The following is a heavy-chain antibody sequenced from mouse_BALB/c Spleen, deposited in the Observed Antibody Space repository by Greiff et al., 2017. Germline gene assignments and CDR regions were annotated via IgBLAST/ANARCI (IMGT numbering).Heavy chain of an antibody. CDR2: IYPGDGDT. D-gene: IGHD2-1*01. V-gene: IGHV1-80*01. CDR1: GYAFSSYW. CDR3: ARSGNGNCGDY. Sequence: VQLKQSGAELVRPGSSVKISCKASGYAFSSYWMNWVKQRPGQGLEWIGQIYPGDGDTNYNGKFKGKATLTADKSSSTAYMQLSSLTSEDSAVYYCARSGNGNCGDYWGQGTTLTVSS. J-gene: IGHJ2*01.